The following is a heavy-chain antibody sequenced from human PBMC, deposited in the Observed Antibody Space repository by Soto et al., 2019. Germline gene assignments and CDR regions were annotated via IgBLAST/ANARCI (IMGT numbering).Heavy chain of an antibody. D-gene: IGHD6-25*01. CDR3: AREMWTRSGPQNFFDY. CDR1: GYSFTTYG. Sequence: QVQLVQSEGAMKQPGASVKVSCKASGYSFTTYGFCWVRQVPGQGLEWMGYISPSSGYTTYAPNLQDRVIMTTDSSTTTVYMELRSLRSDDTAGYYCAREMWTRSGPQNFFDYWGQGALVTVSS. CDR2: ISPSSGYT. V-gene: IGHV1-18*01. J-gene: IGHJ4*02.